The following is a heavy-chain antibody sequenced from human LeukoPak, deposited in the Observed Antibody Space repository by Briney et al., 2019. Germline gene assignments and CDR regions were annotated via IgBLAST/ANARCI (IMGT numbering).Heavy chain of an antibody. J-gene: IGHJ3*02. Sequence: QSGGSLRLSCAASGFTFSSYAMHWLPQAPGKGLEWVAVISYDGSNKYYADCVKGRFTISRDNSKNTLYLEMNSLRAEDTAVYYCARESPIAAAGDVDAFDMWGEGTMVTVSS. CDR1: GFTFSSYA. CDR2: ISYDGSNK. D-gene: IGHD6-13*01. V-gene: IGHV3-30*04. CDR3: ARESPIAAAGDVDAFDM.